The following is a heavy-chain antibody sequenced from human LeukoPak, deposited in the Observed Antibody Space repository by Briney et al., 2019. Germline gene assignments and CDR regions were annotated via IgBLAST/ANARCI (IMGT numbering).Heavy chain of an antibody. CDR1: GFTFSNYA. J-gene: IGHJ4*02. CDR2: ISGSDGST. D-gene: IGHD2-15*01. Sequence: PGGSLRLSCTASGFTFSNYAMSWVRQAPEKGLEWVSTISGSDGSTYYADSVKGRFTISRDNSKNTLYLQMNSLRVEDTAIYYCAKGRGYCTGGSCYSDYWGQGTLVTVSS. CDR3: AKGRGYCTGGSCYSDY. V-gene: IGHV3-23*01.